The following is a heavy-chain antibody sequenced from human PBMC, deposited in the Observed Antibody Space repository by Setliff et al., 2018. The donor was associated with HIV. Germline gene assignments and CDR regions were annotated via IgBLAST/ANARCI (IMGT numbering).Heavy chain of an antibody. CDR1: GYTFTEYY. D-gene: IGHD4-17*01. V-gene: IGHV1-2*02. CDR2: IYPNTGGT. J-gene: IGHJ4*02. CDR3: ARSTTAD. Sequence: ASVKVSCKASGYTFTEYYIHWVRQAPGQGLEWMGWIYPNTGGTNYAQRFQGRVTMTRDTSISTAYMELSRLRSDDTALYYCARSTTADWGQGTMVTVSS.